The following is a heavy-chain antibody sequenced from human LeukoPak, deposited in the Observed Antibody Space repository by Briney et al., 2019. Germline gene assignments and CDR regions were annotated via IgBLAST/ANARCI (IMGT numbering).Heavy chain of an antibody. Sequence: ASVKVSCKASGYTFTTYNIHWVRQAPGQGPEWMGWINPNSGGTNYAQKFQGRVTMTRDTSISTAYMELSRLRSDDTAVYYCARIHGGTPTPSFDSWGQGTLVTVSS. J-gene: IGHJ4*02. D-gene: IGHD4-23*01. CDR1: GYTFTTYN. CDR3: ARIHGGTPTPSFDS. CDR2: INPNSGGT. V-gene: IGHV1-2*02.